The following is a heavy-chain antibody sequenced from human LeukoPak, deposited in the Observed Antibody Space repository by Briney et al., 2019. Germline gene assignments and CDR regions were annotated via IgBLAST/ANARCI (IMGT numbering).Heavy chain of an antibody. D-gene: IGHD6-19*01. CDR1: GYSFPRYW. CDR2: IYPGDSDT. J-gene: IGHJ4*02. V-gene: IGHV5-51*01. Sequence: GQSLQISCKGSGYSFPRYWIGWVRQIPGKGLGWMGIIYPGDSDTRYSPSFQGQVTISADKSISTAYLQWSSLKASDTAMYYCARLSSGWDSPVGYWGQGTRVTVSS. CDR3: ARLSSGWDSPVGY.